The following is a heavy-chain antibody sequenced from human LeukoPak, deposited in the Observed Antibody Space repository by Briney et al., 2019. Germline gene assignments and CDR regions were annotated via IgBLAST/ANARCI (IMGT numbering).Heavy chain of an antibody. CDR2: ISSSNNTI. CDR3: ARDYGWFGEYLYYYYYYMDV. CDR1: GFTFSSFS. V-gene: IGHV3-48*01. D-gene: IGHD3-10*01. J-gene: IGHJ6*03. Sequence: QAGGSLRLSCAASGFTFSSFSMNWVRQAPGKGLEWVSYISSSNNTIYYADSVKGRFTISRDNAKNSLYLQMNSLRAEDTAVYYCARDYGWFGEYLYYYYYYMDVWGKGTTVTVSS.